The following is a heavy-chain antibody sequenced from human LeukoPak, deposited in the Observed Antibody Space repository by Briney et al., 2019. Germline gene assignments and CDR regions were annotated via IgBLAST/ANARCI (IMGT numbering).Heavy chain of an antibody. CDR1: GFTFSNYY. V-gene: IGHV3-21*01. J-gene: IGHJ6*02. CDR3: ARDKIVATISYFYGMDV. D-gene: IGHD5-12*01. Sequence: GGSLRLSCAASGFTFSNYYMNWVRQPPGKGLEWVSSISSGSTNIYYADSVRGRFIISRDNAKTSLYLQMNSLRAEDTAMYYCARDKIVATISYFYGMDVWGQGTTVTVSS. CDR2: ISSGSTNI.